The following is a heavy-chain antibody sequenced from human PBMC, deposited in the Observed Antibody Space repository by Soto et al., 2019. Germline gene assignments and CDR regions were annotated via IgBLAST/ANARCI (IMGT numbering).Heavy chain of an antibody. CDR1: GASIITDNYF. Sequence: SETLSLTCTVSGASIITDNYFWVWIRQSPRRGLELIGSISYSGRTYDNPSLQSRVTISIDASRNQFSLKLTSVTTADTAVYYCARRRASDYGGNHHPYYFDRWGQGALVTVSS. J-gene: IGHJ4*02. CDR2: ISYSGRT. D-gene: IGHD4-17*01. CDR3: ARRRASDYGGNHHPYYFDR. V-gene: IGHV4-39*01.